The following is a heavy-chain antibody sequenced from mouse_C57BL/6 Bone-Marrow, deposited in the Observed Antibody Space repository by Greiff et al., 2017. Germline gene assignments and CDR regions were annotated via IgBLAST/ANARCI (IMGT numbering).Heavy chain of an antibody. D-gene: IGHD6-1*01. CDR2: ISGGGGNT. J-gene: IGHJ1*03. Sequence: EVMLVESGGGLVKPGGSLKLSCAASGFTFSSYTMSWVRQTPEKRLEWVATISGGGGNTYYPDSVKGRFTISRDNAKNTLYLQMSSLRSEDTALYYCARRGAAGYFDVWGTVTTVTVSS. V-gene: IGHV5-9*01. CDR3: ARRGAAGYFDV. CDR1: GFTFSSYT.